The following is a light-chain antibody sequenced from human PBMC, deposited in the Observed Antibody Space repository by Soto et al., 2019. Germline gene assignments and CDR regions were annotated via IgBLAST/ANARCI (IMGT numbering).Light chain of an antibody. Sequence: ETVLTQSPGTVSLSPGERATLSCRTSQSVNNDYLAWYQQKPGQPPRLLIYGVFNRATGIPGRFSGSGSGTAFTLTISGLEPEDSAVYYCQHYDGSPRTFGQGTKLEIK. V-gene: IGKV3-20*01. CDR3: QHYDGSPRT. J-gene: IGKJ2*01. CDR1: QSVNNDY. CDR2: GVF.